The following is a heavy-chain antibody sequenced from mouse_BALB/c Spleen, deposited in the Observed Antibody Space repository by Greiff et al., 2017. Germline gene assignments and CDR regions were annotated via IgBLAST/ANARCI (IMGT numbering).Heavy chain of an antibody. CDR1: GYTFTDYN. Sequence: VQLQQSGPELVKPGASVKISCKASGYTFTDYNMHWVKQSHGKSLEWIGYIYPYNGGTGYNQKFKSKATLTVDNSSSTAYMELRSLTSEDSAVYYCARDYYYGSRGAMDYWGQGTSVTVSS. CDR2: IYPYNGGT. V-gene: IGHV1S29*02. D-gene: IGHD1-1*01. CDR3: ARDYYYGSRGAMDY. J-gene: IGHJ4*01.